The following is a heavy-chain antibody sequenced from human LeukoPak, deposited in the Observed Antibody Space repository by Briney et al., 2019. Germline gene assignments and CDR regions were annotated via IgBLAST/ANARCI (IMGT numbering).Heavy chain of an antibody. D-gene: IGHD5-18*01. CDR2: IYSGGST. CDR3: ASGYSYGRGLL. V-gene: IGHV3-66*01. Sequence: GGSLRLSCAASGFTVSSNYMSWVRQAPGKGLEWVSVIYSGGSTYYADSVKGRFTISRDNAKNSLYLQMNSLRAEDTAVYYCASGYSYGRGLLWGQGTLVTVSS. J-gene: IGHJ4*02. CDR1: GFTVSSNY.